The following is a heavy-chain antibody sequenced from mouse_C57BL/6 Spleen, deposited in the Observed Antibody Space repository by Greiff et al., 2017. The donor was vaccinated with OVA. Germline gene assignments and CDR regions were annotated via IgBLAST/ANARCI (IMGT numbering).Heavy chain of an antibody. CDR1: GYTFTDHT. J-gene: IGHJ2*01. CDR2: IYPRDGST. CDR3: ARSRIYYGSSPFDY. Sequence: VQRVEPDAELVKPGASVKISCKASGYTFTDHTIHWMKQRPEQGLEWIGYIYPRDGSTKYNEKFKGKATLTADKSSSTAYMQLNSLTSEDSAVYFWARSRIYYGSSPFDYWGQGTTLTVSS. V-gene: IGHV1-78*01. D-gene: IGHD1-1*01.